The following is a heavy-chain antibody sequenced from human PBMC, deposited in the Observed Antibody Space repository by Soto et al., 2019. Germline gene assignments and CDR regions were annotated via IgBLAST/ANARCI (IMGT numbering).Heavy chain of an antibody. CDR1: GYTFSSYG. V-gene: IGHV1-18*01. Sequence: QVQLVQSGAEVKKPGASVKVSCEASGYTFSSYGISWVRQAPGQGFEWMGWISGYNSITRYAQKFQGRVTMTTDTSTSTAYMELRSLRSYDTSVYYCARAFGSTDYWGQGTLVNVSS. CDR3: ARAFGSTDY. J-gene: IGHJ4*02. CDR2: ISGYNSIT. D-gene: IGHD6-13*01.